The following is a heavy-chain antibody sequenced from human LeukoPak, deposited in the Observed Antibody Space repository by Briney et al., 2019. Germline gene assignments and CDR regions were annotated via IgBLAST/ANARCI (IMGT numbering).Heavy chain of an antibody. J-gene: IGHJ4*02. V-gene: IGHV1-18*01. CDR3: AREVGRGFDY. D-gene: IGHD1-26*01. CDR2: ISAYYSNT. Sequence: ASVKVSCKASRYTFTSYGINWVRQAPGQGLEWMGWISAYYSNTHYAQKLQGRITMNTDTSTSTAYMEVKSLRSDGTAVYYCAREVGRGFDYWGQGTLVTVSS. CDR1: RYTFTSYG.